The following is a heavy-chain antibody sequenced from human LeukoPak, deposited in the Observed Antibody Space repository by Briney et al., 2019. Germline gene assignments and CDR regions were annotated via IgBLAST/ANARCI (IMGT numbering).Heavy chain of an antibody. CDR1: GFTFSSYA. CDR3: AKAPGPAAVGGFDY. V-gene: IGHV3-23*01. D-gene: IGHD2-2*01. Sequence: PGGSLRLSCAASGFTFSSYAMSWVRQAPGKGLEWVSAISGSGDSTYYADSVKGRFAISRDNSKNTLYLQMNSLRVVDTAVYYCAKAPGPAAVGGFDYWGQGTLVTVSS. J-gene: IGHJ4*02. CDR2: ISGSGDST.